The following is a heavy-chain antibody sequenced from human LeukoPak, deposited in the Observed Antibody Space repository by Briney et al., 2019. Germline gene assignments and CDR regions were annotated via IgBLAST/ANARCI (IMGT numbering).Heavy chain of an antibody. V-gene: IGHV3-30*18. D-gene: IGHD5-18*01. CDR3: AKDRGGYSLKYYYGMDV. CDR1: RFTFSSYG. J-gene: IGHJ6*02. Sequence: GGSMRLSCAASRFTFSSYGMHWVRHAPGKGLEWVAVISYDGSNKYYADSVKGQFTISRDNSKKTLYLQMNSLRAEDTAVYYCAKDRGGYSLKYYYGMDVWGQGTTVTVSS. CDR2: ISYDGSNK.